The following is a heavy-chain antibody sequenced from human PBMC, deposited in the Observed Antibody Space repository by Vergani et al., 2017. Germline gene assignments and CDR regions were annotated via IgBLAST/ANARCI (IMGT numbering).Heavy chain of an antibody. CDR2: TYYRSKWYN. D-gene: IGHD6-19*01. J-gene: IGHJ3*02. CDR1: GDSVSSNSAA. Sequence: QVQLQQSGPGLVKPSQTLSLTCAISGDSVSSNSAAWNWIRQSPSRGLEWLGRTYYRSKWYNDYAVSVKSRITINPDTSKNQFSLQLNSVTPEDTAVYYCARLKGKCSGWSTHEPDAFDIWGQGTMVTVSS. CDR3: ARLKGKCSGWSTHEPDAFDI. V-gene: IGHV6-1*01.